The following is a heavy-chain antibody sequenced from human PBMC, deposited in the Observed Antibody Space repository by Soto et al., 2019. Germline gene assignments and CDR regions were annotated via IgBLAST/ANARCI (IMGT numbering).Heavy chain of an antibody. Sequence: ASVKVSCKASGGTFSSYTISWVRQAPGQGLEWMGRIIPILGIANYAQKFQGRVTITADKSTSTAYMELSSLRSEDTAVYYCAGRYGSGSYYFPQRYYFDYWGQGTLVTVS. D-gene: IGHD3-10*01. J-gene: IGHJ4*02. V-gene: IGHV1-69*02. CDR3: AGRYGSGSYYFPQRYYFDY. CDR2: IIPILGIA. CDR1: GGTFSSYT.